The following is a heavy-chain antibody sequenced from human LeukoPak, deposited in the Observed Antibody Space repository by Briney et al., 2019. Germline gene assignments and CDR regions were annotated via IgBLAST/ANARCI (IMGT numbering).Heavy chain of an antibody. J-gene: IGHJ4*02. CDR3: AKDGGQGADY. CDR2: ISGSDGST. V-gene: IGHV3-23*01. Sequence: GGSLRLSCAASGFTFSSYGVSWVRQAPGKGLEWVSGISGSDGSTYYADSVKGRFTISRDNSKNTLYLQMNSLRAEDMAVYYCAKDGGQGADYWGQGTLVSVSS. CDR1: GFTFSSYG. D-gene: IGHD3-16*01.